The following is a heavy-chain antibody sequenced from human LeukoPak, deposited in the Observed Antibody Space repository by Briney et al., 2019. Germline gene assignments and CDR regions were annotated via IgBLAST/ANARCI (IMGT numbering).Heavy chain of an antibody. D-gene: IGHD3-22*01. J-gene: IGHJ4*02. CDR3: VRDTVGSYSDGSGYYPPHYLDY. CDR1: XXXXXXNGAX. CDR2: XXXXXXXXN. V-gene: IGHV6-1*01. Sequence: SQTLSXTCAISXXXXXXNGAXWXWIRQXXXXXXEWXGXXXXXXXXXNDYAVSVKGRITVNPDTSKNQFSLQLNSVTPEDTAVYYCVRDTVGSYSDGSGYYPPHYLDYWGQGTLVTVSS.